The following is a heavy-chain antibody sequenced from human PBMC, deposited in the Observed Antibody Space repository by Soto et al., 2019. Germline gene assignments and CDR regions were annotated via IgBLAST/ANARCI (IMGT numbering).Heavy chain of an antibody. J-gene: IGHJ4*02. CDR3: ARCIRGTFDY. CDR1: GGSISSGGYY. Sequence: PSETLSLTCTVSGGSISSGGYYWSWIRQHPGKGLEWIGYIYYSGSTYYNPSLKSRVTISVDTSKNQFSLKLSSVTAADTAVYYCARCIRGTFDYWGQGTLVTVSS. CDR2: IYYSGST. D-gene: IGHD1-1*01. V-gene: IGHV4-31*03.